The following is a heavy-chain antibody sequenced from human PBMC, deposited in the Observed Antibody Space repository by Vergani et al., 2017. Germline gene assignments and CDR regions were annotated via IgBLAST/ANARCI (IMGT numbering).Heavy chain of an antibody. Sequence: QVQLVQSGAEVKKPGSSVKVSCKASGGTFSSYTISWVRQAPGQGLEWMGRIIPILGIANYAQKFQGRVTITADKSTSTAYMELSSLRSEDTAVYYCARQGYCSSTSCYRYDYYYGMDVWGQGTTVTVSS. D-gene: IGHD2-2*01. J-gene: IGHJ6*02. CDR2: IIPILGIA. CDR3: ARQGYCSSTSCYRYDYYYGMDV. CDR1: GGTFSSYT. V-gene: IGHV1-69*02.